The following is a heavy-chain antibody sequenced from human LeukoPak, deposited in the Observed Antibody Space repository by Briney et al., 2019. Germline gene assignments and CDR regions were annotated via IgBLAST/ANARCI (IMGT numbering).Heavy chain of an antibody. CDR3: ARGRDGYSRGYYYYYYMDV. V-gene: IGHV3-7*01. J-gene: IGHJ6*03. CDR2: IKQDGSER. Sequence: GGSLRLSCEASGFSMSVYWMSWVRQAPGKGLEWVGNIKQDGSERNYVDSVKGRFTISRDNAKNTLYLQMNSLRAEDTAVYYCARGRDGYSRGYYYYYYMDVWGKGTTVTVSS. D-gene: IGHD5-24*01. CDR1: GFSMSVYW.